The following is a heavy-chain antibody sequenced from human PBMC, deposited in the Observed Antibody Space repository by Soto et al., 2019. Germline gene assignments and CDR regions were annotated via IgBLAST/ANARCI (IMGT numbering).Heavy chain of an antibody. V-gene: IGHV1-69*01. CDR3: ARAINSWITMVRGVWFDP. CDR2: IIPIFGTA. Sequence: QVQLVQSGAEVKKPGSSVKVSCRASGGTFSSYAISWVRQAPGQGLEWMGGIIPIFGTANYAQKFQGRVTITADESTSTAYMELSSLRSEDTAVYYCARAINSWITMVRGVWFDPWGQGTLVTVSS. J-gene: IGHJ5*02. CDR1: GGTFSSYA. D-gene: IGHD3-10*01.